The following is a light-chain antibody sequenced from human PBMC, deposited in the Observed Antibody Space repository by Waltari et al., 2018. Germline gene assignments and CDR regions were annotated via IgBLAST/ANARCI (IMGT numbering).Light chain of an antibody. CDR1: QRIGQY. CDR2: SAS. J-gene: IGKJ1*01. Sequence: DIQMTQFPSSLAASVGDRVTMTCRASQRIGQYLNWYQNTPGKAPKRLMHSASMLQRGVPSRFSGSGSGTDFTLTITSLQPEDFATYFCHQTYRNPRAFGQGTKVEI. CDR3: HQTYRNPRA. V-gene: IGKV1-39*01.